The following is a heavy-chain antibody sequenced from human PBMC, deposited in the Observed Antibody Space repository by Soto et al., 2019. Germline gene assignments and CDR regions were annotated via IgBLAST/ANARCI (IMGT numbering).Heavy chain of an antibody. CDR1: GASISTFY. V-gene: IGHV4-59*01. Sequence: QVQLQESGPGLVKPSETLSLTCTVSGASISTFYWTWIRQPPGKGLEWIGCISYSGSTNYNPSLKGRVTMSVDASKNQFSLKLSSVTAADTAVYYCARCGYSFDYWGQGTLVTVSS. J-gene: IGHJ4*02. D-gene: IGHD5-12*01. CDR3: ARCGYSFDY. CDR2: ISYSGST.